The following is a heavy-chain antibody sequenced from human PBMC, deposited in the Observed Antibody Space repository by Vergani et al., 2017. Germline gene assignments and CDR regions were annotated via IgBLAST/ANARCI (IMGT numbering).Heavy chain of an antibody. CDR3: ARGDKKGWFDP. V-gene: IGHV4-59*01. J-gene: IGHJ5*02. CDR2: IYYSGST. CDR1: GGSISSYY. Sequence: QVQLQESGPGLVKPSETLSLTCTVSGGSISSYYWSWIRQPLGKGLEWIGYIYYSGSTNYNPSLKSRVTISVDTSKNQFSLKLSSVTAADTAVYYCARGDKKGWFDPWGQGTLVTVSS.